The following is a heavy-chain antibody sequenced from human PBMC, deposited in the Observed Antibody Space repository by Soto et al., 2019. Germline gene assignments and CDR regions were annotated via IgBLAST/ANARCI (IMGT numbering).Heavy chain of an antibody. Sequence: GGSLRLSCATSGFTFSNYWMSWVRQAPGKGLEWVANIKQDGTKKYYVDSVKGRFTISRDNAKNSLFLQMNSLRAVDTAVYYCARGRDPDAFDIWGQGTMVTVSS. D-gene: IGHD2-21*02. CDR1: GFTFSNYW. J-gene: IGHJ3*02. V-gene: IGHV3-7*01. CDR2: IKQDGTKK. CDR3: ARGRDPDAFDI.